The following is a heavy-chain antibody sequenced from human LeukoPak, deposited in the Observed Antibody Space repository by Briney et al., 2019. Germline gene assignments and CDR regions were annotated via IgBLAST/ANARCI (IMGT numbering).Heavy chain of an antibody. CDR3: ARPGMAQRAFDI. Sequence: GGSLRLSCTASGFTFGDYWMTWVRQAPGKGLEWVANIKQDGSEKYYVDSVKGRFTISRDNAKNSLYLQMNSLRAEDTAVYYCARPGMAQRAFDIWGQGTMVTVSS. D-gene: IGHD5-24*01. CDR2: IKQDGSEK. V-gene: IGHV3-7*01. J-gene: IGHJ3*02. CDR1: GFTFGDYW.